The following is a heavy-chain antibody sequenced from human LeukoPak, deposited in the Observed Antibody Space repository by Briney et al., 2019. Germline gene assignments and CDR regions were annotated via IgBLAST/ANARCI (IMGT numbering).Heavy chain of an antibody. CDR2: ISGSGGRQ. V-gene: IGHV3-23*01. J-gene: IGHJ4*02. Sequence: PVRALCLSSAASLFTFSIYSMSWVPEPAGKWLEWVSGISGSGGRQYYEDSVKGRFTISRDNSKNTLYLQMNSLRAEDTAVYYCAKYRTVTTSCDYWGQGTLVTVSS. D-gene: IGHD4-17*01. CDR1: LFTFSIYS. CDR3: AKYRTVTTSCDY.